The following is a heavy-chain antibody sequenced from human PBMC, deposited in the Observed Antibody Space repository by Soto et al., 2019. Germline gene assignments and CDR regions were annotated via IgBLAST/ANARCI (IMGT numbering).Heavy chain of an antibody. CDR3: SRDKATVVGYNLYDP. Sequence: QVQLLESGPGLVKPSETLSLICTVSGGSIRSSHWWSWVRQPPGKGLERIGEIYHSGSTNLDPSLKSRVTLSVDKSKNQFSLKLTSVTAADTAVYYCSRDKATVVGYNLYDPWGQGILVTVSS. V-gene: IGHV4-4*02. D-gene: IGHD2-21*01. CDR2: IYHSGST. CDR1: GGSIRSSHW. J-gene: IGHJ5*02.